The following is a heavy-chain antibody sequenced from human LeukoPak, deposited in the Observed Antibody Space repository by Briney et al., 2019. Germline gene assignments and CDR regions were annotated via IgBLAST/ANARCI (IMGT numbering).Heavy chain of an antibody. CDR2: SGST. J-gene: IGHJ4*02. Sequence: SETLSLTCTVSGYSISSGYYWGWIRQPPGKGLEWIGSGSTYYNPSLKSRVTISVDRSKNQFSLKLSSVTAADTAVYYCARDRGGYFDYWGQGTLVTVSS. D-gene: IGHD2-15*01. CDR3: ARDRGGYFDY. V-gene: IGHV4-38-2*02. CDR1: GYSISSGYY.